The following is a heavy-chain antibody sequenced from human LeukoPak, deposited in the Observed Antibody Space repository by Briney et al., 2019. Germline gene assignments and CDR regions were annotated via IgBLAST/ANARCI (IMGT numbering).Heavy chain of an antibody. CDR3: ARARSSYGYGDAFDI. CDR2: ISSSGSTI. J-gene: IGHJ3*02. CDR1: GFTFSDYY. V-gene: IGHV3-11*04. D-gene: IGHD5-18*01. Sequence: PGGSLRLSCAASGFTFSDYYMSWIRQAPGKGLEWVSYISSSGSTIYYADSVKGRFTISRDNSKNTLYLQMNSLRAEDTAVYYCARARSSYGYGDAFDIWGQGTMVTVSS.